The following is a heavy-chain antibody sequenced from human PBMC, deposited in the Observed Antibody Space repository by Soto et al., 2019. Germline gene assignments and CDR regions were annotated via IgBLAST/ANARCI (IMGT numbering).Heavy chain of an antibody. D-gene: IGHD3-22*01. CDR2: VYYSGST. Sequence: QLQLQESGPGLVKPSETLSLTCTVSGGSISSSHYYWGWIRQPPGKGLEWIGGVYYSGSTYYNPSLKSRVTIPVDTSNNQFSLPLSSVTAVDTAVYYCASTGYYYDSSGYYWHFQPWGQGTLVTVSS. J-gene: IGHJ1*01. V-gene: IGHV4-39*01. CDR1: GGSISSSHYY. CDR3: ASTGYYYDSSGYYWHFQP.